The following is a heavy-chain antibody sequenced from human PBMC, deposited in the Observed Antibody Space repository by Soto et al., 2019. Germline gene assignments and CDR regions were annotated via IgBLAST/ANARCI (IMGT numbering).Heavy chain of an antibody. V-gene: IGHV1-18*01. Sequence: ASVKVSCKASGYTFTRSGISWVRQAPGQGLEWMGWISAYNGNTNYAQKLQGRVTMTTDTSTSTAYMELRSLRSDDTAVYYCARDIRSGWYRWFDPWGQGTLVTVSS. CDR1: GYTFTRSG. J-gene: IGHJ5*02. CDR3: ARDIRSGWYRWFDP. CDR2: ISAYNGNT. D-gene: IGHD6-19*01.